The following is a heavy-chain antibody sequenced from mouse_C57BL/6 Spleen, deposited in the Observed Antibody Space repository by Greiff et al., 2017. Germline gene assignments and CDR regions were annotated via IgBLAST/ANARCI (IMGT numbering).Heavy chain of an antibody. V-gene: IGHV3-6*01. J-gene: IGHJ1*03. Sequence: EVKLQESGPGLVKPSQSLSLTCSVTGYSITSGYYWNWIRQFPGNKLEWMGYISYDGSNNYNPSLKNRISITRDTSKNQFFLKLNSVTTEDTATYYCASNDYDGYWYFDVWGTGTTVTVSS. CDR3: ASNDYDGYWYFDV. CDR1: GYSITSGYY. CDR2: ISYDGSN. D-gene: IGHD2-4*01.